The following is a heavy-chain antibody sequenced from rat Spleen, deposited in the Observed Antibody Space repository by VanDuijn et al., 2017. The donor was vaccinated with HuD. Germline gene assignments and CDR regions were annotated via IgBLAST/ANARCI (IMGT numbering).Heavy chain of an antibody. Sequence: EVQLVESGGGSVQPGRSMKLSCAASGFTFSNYGMAWVRQAPKKGLEWVTYINYDGGSTYYRDSVKGRFTISRDDAKSTLYLQMDSLRSEDTATYYCTTGTFWGQGTLVTVSS. V-gene: IGHV5-20*01. J-gene: IGHJ3*01. CDR3: TTGTF. CDR1: GFTFSNYG. CDR2: INYDGGST.